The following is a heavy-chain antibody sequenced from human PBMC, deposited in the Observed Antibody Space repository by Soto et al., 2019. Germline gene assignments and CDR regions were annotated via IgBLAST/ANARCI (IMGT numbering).Heavy chain of an antibody. Sequence: QVQLQESGPGLVKPSQTLSLTGTVSGDYISSGNYYWSWIRQPPGKGLEWIGYIHYSGSTHYNPSLKSRFTISVDTSKNQFSLKVNSVTAADTAIYYCAREGDAFGAPFDSWGQGTLVTVSS. J-gene: IGHJ4*02. CDR2: IHYSGST. CDR1: GDYISSGNYY. V-gene: IGHV4-30-4*01. CDR3: AREGDAFGAPFDS. D-gene: IGHD3-10*01.